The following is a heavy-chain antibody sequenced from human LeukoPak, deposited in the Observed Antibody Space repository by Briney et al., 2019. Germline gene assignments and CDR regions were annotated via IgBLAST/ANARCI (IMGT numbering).Heavy chain of an antibody. CDR2: INPNSGGT. V-gene: IGHV1-2*02. CDR1: GYTFTGYY. CDR3: ARDSYDSSGYDY. Sequence: ASVTVSCKASGYTFTGYYMHWVRQAPGQGLEWMGWINPNSGGTNYAQKFQGRVTMTRDTSISTACMELSRLRSDDTAVYYCARDSYDSSGYDYWGQGTLVTVSS. J-gene: IGHJ4*02. D-gene: IGHD3-22*01.